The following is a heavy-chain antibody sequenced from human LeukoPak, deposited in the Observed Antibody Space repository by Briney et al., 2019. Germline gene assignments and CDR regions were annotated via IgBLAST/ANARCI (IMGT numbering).Heavy chain of an antibody. CDR3: ARDLLWFGELSSDYYGMDV. D-gene: IGHD3-10*01. Sequence: SETLSLTCTVSGGSISSYYWSWIRQPPGKGREWIGYIYYGGSTNYNPSLKSRVTISVDTSKNQFSLKLSSVIAADTAVYYCARDLLWFGELSSDYYGMDVWGQGTTVTVSS. CDR2: IYYGGST. V-gene: IGHV4-59*01. J-gene: IGHJ6*02. CDR1: GGSISSYY.